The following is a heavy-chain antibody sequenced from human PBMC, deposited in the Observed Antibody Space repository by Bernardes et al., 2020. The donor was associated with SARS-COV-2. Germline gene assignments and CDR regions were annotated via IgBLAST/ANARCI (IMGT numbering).Heavy chain of an antibody. CDR1: GYSFTSYW. D-gene: IGHD3-3*01. V-gene: IGHV5-51*01. CDR2: IYPGDSDT. Sequence: GASLKTSCKGSGYSFTSYWIGWVRPMPGKGLEWMGIIYPGDSDTRYSPSFQGQVTISADKSISTAYLQWSSLKASDTAMYYCARGYYDFWSGTSGFDYWGQGTLVTVSS. J-gene: IGHJ4*02. CDR3: ARGYYDFWSGTSGFDY.